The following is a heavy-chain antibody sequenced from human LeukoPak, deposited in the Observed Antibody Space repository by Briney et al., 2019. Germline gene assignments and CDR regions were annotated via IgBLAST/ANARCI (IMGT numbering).Heavy chain of an antibody. CDR3: ARVATGSYDWFDP. J-gene: IGHJ5*02. CDR2: ISSSSSYI. Sequence: GGSLRLSCAASGFTFSSYSMNWVRQAPGKGLEWVSSISSSSSYIYYADSVKGRFTISRDNAKNSLYLQMNSLRAEDTAVYFCARVATGSYDWFDPWGQGTLVTVSS. D-gene: IGHD3-10*01. V-gene: IGHV3-21*01. CDR1: GFTFSSYS.